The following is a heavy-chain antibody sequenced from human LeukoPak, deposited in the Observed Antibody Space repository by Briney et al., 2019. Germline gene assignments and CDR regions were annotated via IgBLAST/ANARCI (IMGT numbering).Heavy chain of an antibody. D-gene: IGHD3-10*01. CDR2: INHSGST. Sequence: GSLRLSCVVSGFSFSSYEMNWVRQPPGKGLEWIGEINHSGSTNYNPSLKSRVTISVDTSKNQFSLKLSSVTAADTAVYYCARGGGYNWFDPWGQGTLVTVSS. V-gene: IGHV4-34*01. CDR3: ARGGGYNWFDP. CDR1: GFSFSSYE. J-gene: IGHJ5*02.